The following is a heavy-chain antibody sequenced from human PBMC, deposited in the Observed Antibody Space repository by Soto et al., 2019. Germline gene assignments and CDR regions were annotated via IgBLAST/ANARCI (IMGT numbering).Heavy chain of an antibody. CDR1: GDSISSSGYY. Sequence: SETLPLTCAVSGDSISSSGYYWGWIRQPPGKGLEWIGSIYYSGSTYYNPSLQSRVAISVDTSKNQFSLKLKSVTAADTAIYYCARRTVNIRTFYSGLKTHCFDYWGQGAPVTVSS. CDR2: IYYSGST. V-gene: IGHV4-39*01. J-gene: IGHJ4*02. D-gene: IGHD6-19*01. CDR3: ARRTVNIRTFYSGLKTHCFDY.